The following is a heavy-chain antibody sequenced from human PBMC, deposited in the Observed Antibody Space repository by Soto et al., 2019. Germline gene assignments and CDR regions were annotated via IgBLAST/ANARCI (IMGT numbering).Heavy chain of an antibody. D-gene: IGHD3-10*01. V-gene: IGHV4-34*01. CDR2: INHSGST. Sequence: SETLSLTCAVYGGSFSGYYWSWIRQPPWKGLEWIGEINHSGSTNYNPSLKSRVTISVDTSKNQFSLKLSSVTAADTAVYYCARGRYYYGSGSYPHRAHYYYYMDVWGKGTTVTVSS. J-gene: IGHJ6*03. CDR3: ARGRYYYGSGSYPHRAHYYYYMDV. CDR1: GGSFSGYY.